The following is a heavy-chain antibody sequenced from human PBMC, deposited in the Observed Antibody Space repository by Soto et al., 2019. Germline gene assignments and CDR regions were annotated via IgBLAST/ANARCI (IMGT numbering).Heavy chain of an antibody. V-gene: IGHV3-23*04. D-gene: IGHD3-10*01. CDR2: ISGRGGST. CDR1: GFSFSSYA. Sequence: EVQLVESGGGFVQPGGSLRLSCAASGFSFSSYAMSWVRQAPGKGLEWVSGISGRGGSTYYADSMKGRFPISRDNSKNTLYLQINTLRAEDTGLYYCAKVWVRSSGSSPLSFESWGQGTRVTVSS. J-gene: IGHJ4*01. CDR3: AKVWVRSSGSSPLSFES.